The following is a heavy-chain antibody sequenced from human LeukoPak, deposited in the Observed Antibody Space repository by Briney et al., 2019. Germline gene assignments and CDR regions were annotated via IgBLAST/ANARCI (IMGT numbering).Heavy chain of an antibody. CDR3: ARYDYVWGKTFDI. CDR2: IKQDGSEK. CDR1: GFTFSSYW. J-gene: IGHJ3*02. V-gene: IGHV3-7*01. D-gene: IGHD3-16*01. Sequence: GGSLRLSCAASGFTFSSYWMSWVRQAPGKGLEWVANIKQDGSEKYYVDAVKGRFTISGDKDKNSLYLQMNSLRAEDTAVYYCARYDYVWGKTFDIWGQGTMVTVSS.